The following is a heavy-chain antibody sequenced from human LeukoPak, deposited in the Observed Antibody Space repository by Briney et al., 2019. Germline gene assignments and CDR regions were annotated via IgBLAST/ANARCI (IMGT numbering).Heavy chain of an antibody. D-gene: IGHD4-23*01. J-gene: IGHJ5*02. CDR3: ARDGDPTVVIGPNWFDP. Sequence: ASVKVSCKASGGTFSSYAISWVRQAPGQGLEWMGGIIPIFGTANYAQKFQGRVTITADESTSTAYMEPSSLRSEDTAVYYCARDGDPTVVIGPNWFDPWGQGTLVTVSS. CDR1: GGTFSSYA. V-gene: IGHV1-69*13. CDR2: IIPIFGTA.